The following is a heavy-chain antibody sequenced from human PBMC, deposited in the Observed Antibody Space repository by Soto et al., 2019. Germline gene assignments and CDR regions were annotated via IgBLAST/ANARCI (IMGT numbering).Heavy chain of an antibody. CDR1: GFTFSNYA. V-gene: IGHV3-23*01. J-gene: IGHJ6*02. CDR3: AKEEYSSSSDPSLQRPYYDMDV. Sequence: GGSLRLSCAASGFTFSNYAMCWVRQAPGKGLEWVSAISGSGGSTYYADSAKGRFTISRDNSKNTLYLQMNSLRAEDTAVYYCAKEEYSSSSDPSLQRPYYDMDVRCQDDTVTISS. D-gene: IGHD6-6*01. CDR2: ISGSGGST.